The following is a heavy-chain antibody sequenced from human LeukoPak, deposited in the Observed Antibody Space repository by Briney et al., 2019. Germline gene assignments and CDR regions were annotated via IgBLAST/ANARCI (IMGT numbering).Heavy chain of an antibody. V-gene: IGHV2-5*01. CDR3: PHTPTYYYGSGIYYFDY. Sequence: SGPTLVNPTQTLTLTCTFSGFSLSTSGVGVGWIRQPPGKALEWLALVYWNDGKRYSPALKGRPTITKDTSTTQVVLTTTNMDPLATATYSCPHTPTYYYGSGIYYFDYWGQGTLVTVSS. CDR1: GFSLSTSGVG. CDR2: VYWNDGK. D-gene: IGHD3-10*01. J-gene: IGHJ4*02.